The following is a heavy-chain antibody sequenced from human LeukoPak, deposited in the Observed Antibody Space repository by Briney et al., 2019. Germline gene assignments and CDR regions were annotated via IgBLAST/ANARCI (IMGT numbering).Heavy chain of an antibody. D-gene: IGHD6-13*01. CDR2: ISYDGRDK. CDR1: GFTFSSYG. J-gene: IGHJ4*02. CDR3: AKDGDIAAADYYFDY. Sequence: PGGSLRLSCAASGFTFSSYGMHWVRQAPGKGLEWVAVISYDGRDKHHADSVKGRFTISRDNSKNTLYLQMNSLRAEDTAVYYCAKDGDIAAADYYFDYWGQGTLVTVSS. V-gene: IGHV3-30*19.